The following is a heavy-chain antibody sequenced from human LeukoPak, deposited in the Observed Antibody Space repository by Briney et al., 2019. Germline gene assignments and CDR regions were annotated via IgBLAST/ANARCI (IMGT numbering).Heavy chain of an antibody. CDR2: INHSGST. CDR3: ARGRSSGLDY. Sequence: SETLSLTCAVYGGSFSGYYWSWIRQPPGKGLEWIGEINHSGSTNYNPSLKSRVTISVDTSKNQFSLKLSSVTAADTAVYYCARGRSSGLDYWGQGNLVTVSS. V-gene: IGHV4-34*01. J-gene: IGHJ4*02. CDR1: GGSFSGYY. D-gene: IGHD6-19*01.